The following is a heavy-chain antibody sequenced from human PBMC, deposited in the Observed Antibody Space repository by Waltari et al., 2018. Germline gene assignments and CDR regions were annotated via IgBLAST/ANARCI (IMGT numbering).Heavy chain of an antibody. CDR2: ISWDGGDR. D-gene: IGHD6-13*01. J-gene: IGHJ1*01. CDR3: ARDDHGQQLAY. CDR1: GFTFEDFT. Sequence: DVRLVESGGVGVQPGGSLRLSCAGSGFTFEDFTMHWVRQAPGKGLEWVSYISWDGGDRFYADSVKGRFTISRDNTKNSLYLQMNSLRTDDTALYYCARDDHGQQLAYWGQGTLVTVSS. V-gene: IGHV3-43*01.